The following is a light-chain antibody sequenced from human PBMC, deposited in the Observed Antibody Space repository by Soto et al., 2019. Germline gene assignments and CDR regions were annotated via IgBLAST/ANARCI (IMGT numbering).Light chain of an antibody. CDR2: EVS. J-gene: IGLJ3*02. V-gene: IGLV2-14*01. CDR1: GSDVGGYNY. Sequence: QSVLTQPASVSGSPGQSITISCTGTGSDVGGYNYVSWYQQHPGKAPKLIIYEVSNRPSGVSNRFSGSKSGNAASLTISGLQAEDEADYYCSSYTTYTTLWVFGGGTKLTVL. CDR3: SSYTTYTTLWV.